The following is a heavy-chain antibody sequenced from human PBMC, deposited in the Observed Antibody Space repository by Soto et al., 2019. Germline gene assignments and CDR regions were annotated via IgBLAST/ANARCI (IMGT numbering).Heavy chain of an antibody. Sequence: SETLSLTCTVSGGSISSGGYYWSWIRQHPGKGLEWIGYIYYSGSTYYNPSLKSRVTISVDTSKNQFSLKLSSVTAADTAVYYCASQYYDILADYYYMDVWGKGTTVTVSS. J-gene: IGHJ6*03. CDR1: GGSISSGGYY. CDR3: ASQYYDILADYYYMDV. CDR2: IYYSGST. D-gene: IGHD3-9*01. V-gene: IGHV4-31*03.